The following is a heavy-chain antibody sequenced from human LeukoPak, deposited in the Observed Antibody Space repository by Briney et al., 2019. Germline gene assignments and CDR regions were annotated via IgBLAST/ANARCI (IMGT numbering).Heavy chain of an antibody. D-gene: IGHD2/OR15-2a*01. CDR2: ISYSSTTI. J-gene: IGHJ5*02. CDR3: ASFNVINYFDP. Sequence: GGSLRLSCAASGFTFRSYNMNWVRQAPGKGLEWISYISYSSTTIYYADSVKGRFTISRDNAKNSLYLQMNNLRAKDPALYYCASFNVINYFDPWGQGTLVTVSS. CDR1: GFTFRSYN. V-gene: IGHV3-48*01.